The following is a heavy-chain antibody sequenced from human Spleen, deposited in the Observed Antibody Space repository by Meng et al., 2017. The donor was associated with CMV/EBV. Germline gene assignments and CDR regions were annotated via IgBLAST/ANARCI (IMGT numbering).Heavy chain of an antibody. D-gene: IGHD2-15*01. CDR3: AHRDYCSGGTCTFDY. Sequence: QITLKESGPALVKPTQTLTLTCTFSGFSLSTSGMGVGWIRQPPGKALEWLALIYWDDDKRYSPSLKSRLTITKDTSKNQVVLTMTNMDPVDTATYYCAHRDYCSGGTCTFDYWGQGTLVTVSS. J-gene: IGHJ4*02. V-gene: IGHV2-5*02. CDR2: IYWDDDK. CDR1: GFSLSTSGMG.